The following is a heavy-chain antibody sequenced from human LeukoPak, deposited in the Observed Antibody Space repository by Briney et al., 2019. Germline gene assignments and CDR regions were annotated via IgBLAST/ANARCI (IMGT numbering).Heavy chain of an antibody. D-gene: IGHD4-17*01. V-gene: IGHV1-69*13. J-gene: IGHJ6*02. CDR2: IIPIFGTA. CDR3: ARVENYGDYYYYGMDV. Sequence: SVKVSCKASGGTFSSYAISWVRQAPGQGLEWMGGIIPIFGTANYAQKFQGRVTITADESTSTAYMELSSLRSEDTAVYYCARVENYGDYYYYGMDVWGQGTTVAVSS. CDR1: GGTFSSYA.